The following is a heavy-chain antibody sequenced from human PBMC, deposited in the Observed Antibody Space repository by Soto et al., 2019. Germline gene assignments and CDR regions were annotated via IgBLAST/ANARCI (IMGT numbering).Heavy chain of an antibody. D-gene: IGHD2-2*01. CDR1: GFTFSNYG. V-gene: IGHV3-30*18. CDR3: AKVTGYCSSSSCRRDYYYYYGMDV. Sequence: GSLRRSCAASGFTFSNYGMHWVRQAPGKGLEWVAVISYDGSDKYYADSVKGRFSISRDNSKNTLYLQMNSLRAEDTAVYYCAKVTGYCSSSSCRRDYYYYYGMDVWGQGTTVTVSS. CDR2: ISYDGSDK. J-gene: IGHJ6*02.